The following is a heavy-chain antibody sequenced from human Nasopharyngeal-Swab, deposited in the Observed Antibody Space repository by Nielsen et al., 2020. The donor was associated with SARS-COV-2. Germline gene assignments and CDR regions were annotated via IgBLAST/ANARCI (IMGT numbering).Heavy chain of an antibody. CDR1: GFTFSSYG. J-gene: IGHJ4*02. V-gene: IGHV3-30*18. Sequence: GESLKISCAASGFTFSSYGMHWVRQAPGKGLEWVAVISYDGSNKYYADSVKGRFTISRDNSKNTLYLQMNSLRAEDTAVFYCAKDASVCGIPYYFDYWGQGTLVTVSS. D-gene: IGHD2-8*01. CDR3: AKDASVCGIPYYFDY. CDR2: ISYDGSNK.